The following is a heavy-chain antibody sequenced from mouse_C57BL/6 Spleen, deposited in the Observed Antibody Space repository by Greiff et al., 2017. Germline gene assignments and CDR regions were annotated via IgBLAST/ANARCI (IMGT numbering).Heavy chain of an antibody. Sequence: EVKLVESGGGLVKPGGSLKLSCAASGFTFSDYGMHWVRQAPEKGLEWVAYISSGSSTIYYAATVKGRFTISRDNAKNTLFLQMTSLRSEDTAMYYCARSYYGTLFAYWGQGTLVTVSA. J-gene: IGHJ3*01. CDR3: ARSYYGTLFAY. CDR1: GFTFSDYG. D-gene: IGHD1-1*01. V-gene: IGHV5-17*01. CDR2: ISSGSSTI.